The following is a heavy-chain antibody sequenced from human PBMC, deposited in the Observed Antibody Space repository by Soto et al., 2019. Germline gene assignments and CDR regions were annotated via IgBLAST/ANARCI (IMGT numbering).Heavy chain of an antibody. J-gene: IGHJ4*02. V-gene: IGHV1-69*13. D-gene: IGHD6-19*01. CDR3: ARDQEGAVAGFDY. CDR2: IIPIFGTA. CDR1: GGTFRIYA. Sequence: ASVKVSCKASGGTFRIYAISWVRQAPGQGLEWMGGIIPIFGTANYAQKFQGRVTITADESTSTAYMELSSLRSEDTAVYYCARDQEGAVAGFDYWGQGTLVTVSS.